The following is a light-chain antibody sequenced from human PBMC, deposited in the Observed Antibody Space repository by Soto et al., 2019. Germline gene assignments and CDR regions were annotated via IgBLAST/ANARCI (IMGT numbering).Light chain of an antibody. CDR1: SSNIGTYY. J-gene: IGLJ1*01. CDR3: ATWDDRLRAYV. Sequence: QSVLTQPPSASGTPGQRVTISCSGSSSNIGTYYVDWYQQLPGTAPKLLIHRNGQRPSGVPDRFSGSKSGTSASLAISGLRSEDEADYYCATWDDRLRAYVIGAWTKLTVL. CDR2: RNG. V-gene: IGLV1-47*01.